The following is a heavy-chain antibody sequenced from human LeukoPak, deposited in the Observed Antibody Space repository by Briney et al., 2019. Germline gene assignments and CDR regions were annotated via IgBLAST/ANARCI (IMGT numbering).Heavy chain of an antibody. Sequence: SETLSLTCTVSGGSISSSSYYWGWIRQPPGKGLEWIGSIYYSGSTYYNPSLKSRVTISVDTSKNQFSLKLSSVTAADTAVYYCARDRTIVGATYLDYWGQGTLVTVSS. V-gene: IGHV4-39*07. J-gene: IGHJ4*02. CDR1: GGSISSSSYY. CDR2: IYYSGST. D-gene: IGHD1-26*01. CDR3: ARDRTIVGATYLDY.